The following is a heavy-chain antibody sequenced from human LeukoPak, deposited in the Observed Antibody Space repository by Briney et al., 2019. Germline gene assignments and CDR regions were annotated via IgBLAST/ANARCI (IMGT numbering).Heavy chain of an antibody. J-gene: IGHJ6*03. CDR3: ARDHYYGSGSPRLYYYYMDV. V-gene: IGHV1-69*13. D-gene: IGHD3-10*01. Sequence: ASVKVSCKASGGTFSSYAISWVRQAPGQGLEWMGGIIPIFGTANYAQKFQGRVTITADESTSTAYMELSSLRSEDAAVYYCARDHYYGSGSPRLYYYYMDVWGKGTTVTISS. CDR2: IIPIFGTA. CDR1: GGTFSSYA.